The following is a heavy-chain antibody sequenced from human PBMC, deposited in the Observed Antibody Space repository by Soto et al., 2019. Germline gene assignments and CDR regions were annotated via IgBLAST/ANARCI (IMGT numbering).Heavy chain of an antibody. CDR1: GFTFSSYA. V-gene: IGHV3-23*01. J-gene: IGHJ4*02. D-gene: IGHD3-16*02. Sequence: GGSLRLSCAASGFTFSSYAMSWVRQAPGKGLEWVSAISGSGGSTYYADSVKGRFTISRDNSKNTLYLQMNSLRAEDTAVYYCAKDRIGDYVWGSYPSSLWGQGTLVTVSS. CDR2: ISGSGGST. CDR3: AKDRIGDYVWGSYPSSL.